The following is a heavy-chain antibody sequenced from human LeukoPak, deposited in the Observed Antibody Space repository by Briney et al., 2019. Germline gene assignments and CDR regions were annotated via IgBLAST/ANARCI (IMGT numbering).Heavy chain of an antibody. CDR2: IKSDGSST. Sequence: QTGGSLRLSCAASGFSFGTYWMHWVRQAPGKGLVWVSRIKSDGSSTSYADSVKGRFTTSRDNAKNTVYLQMNRLRAEDTAVYYCAREGCSGSSCLDHWGQGNLVTVSS. J-gene: IGHJ4*02. D-gene: IGHD2-15*01. CDR1: GFSFGTYW. CDR3: AREGCSGSSCLDH. V-gene: IGHV3-74*01.